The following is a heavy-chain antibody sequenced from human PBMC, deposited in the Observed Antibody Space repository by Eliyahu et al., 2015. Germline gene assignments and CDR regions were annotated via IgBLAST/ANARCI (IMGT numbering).Heavy chain of an antibody. J-gene: IGHJ4*02. D-gene: IGHD1-1*01. CDR2: INQDGTEK. V-gene: IGHV3-7*03. Sequence: EMQLVESGGGLVQPGGSLRLSCEASGVXFXXFXXTWVRQAPGKGLDWVANINQDGTEKYYVDSVRGRFTISRDNAKNSLHLQMDSLRAEDTAIYYCARDWVRSTGHCTYRDCPTGDYWGQGTLVTVSS. CDR1: GVXFXXFX. CDR3: ARDWVRSTGHCTYRDCPTGDY.